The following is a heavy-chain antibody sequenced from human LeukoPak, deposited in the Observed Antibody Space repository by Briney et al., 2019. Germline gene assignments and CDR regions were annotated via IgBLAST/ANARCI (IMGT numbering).Heavy chain of an antibody. Sequence: GGSLRLSCAASGFSLSSYAMSWVRQAPGKGLEWVSAISSSDDGTYHAGSVRGRFTISRDSSKNTLYLQMNNLRTEDAAIYYCVKAPVTSCRGAFCYPLDSWGQGTLVTVSS. J-gene: IGHJ4*02. CDR3: VKAPVTSCRGAFCYPLDS. D-gene: IGHD2-15*01. CDR2: ISSSDDGT. CDR1: GFSLSSYA. V-gene: IGHV3-23*01.